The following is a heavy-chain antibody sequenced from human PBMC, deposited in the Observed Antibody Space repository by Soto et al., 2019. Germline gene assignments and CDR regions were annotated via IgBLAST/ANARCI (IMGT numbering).Heavy chain of an antibody. Sequence: SVKVSCKASGGTFDTYAISWVRQAPGQGLEWMGGVIPMFLKPNYAQKFKGRVTITAVKSANTVYMEMISLMSEDTAVYYCVRGGGEMANPPPYLYWGQGTQVTV. V-gene: IGHV1-69*06. CDR2: VIPMFLKP. D-gene: IGHD3-16*01. J-gene: IGHJ4*02. CDR3: VRGGGEMANPPPYLY. CDR1: GGTFDTYA.